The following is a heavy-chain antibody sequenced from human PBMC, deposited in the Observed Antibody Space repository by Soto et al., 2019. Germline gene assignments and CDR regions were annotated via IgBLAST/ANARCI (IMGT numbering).Heavy chain of an antibody. Sequence: QVQLQESGPGLLKPSETLSLTCTVSGDSVSSGGYYWTWIRQPPGKGLEWIGFIAYTGTTHYNPSLKSRVTISVDTSNNQFSLKLTSVSAADTAVYYCAGYYPGGLPKAAWGQGTLVTVSS. V-gene: IGHV4-61*08. CDR2: IAYTGTT. CDR3: AGYYPGGLPKAA. CDR1: GDSVSSGGYY. D-gene: IGHD1-26*01. J-gene: IGHJ5*02.